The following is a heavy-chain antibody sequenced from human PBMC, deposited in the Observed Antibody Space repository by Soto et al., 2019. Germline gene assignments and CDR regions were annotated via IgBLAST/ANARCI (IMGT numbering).Heavy chain of an antibody. Sequence: ASVKVSCKASGYTFTSYGISWVRQAPGQGLEWMGWISAYNGNTNYAQKLQGRVTMTTDTSTSTAYMELRSLRSDDTAVYYCARDLSSGSSSAHNWFDPWGQGTLVT. CDR3: ARDLSSGSSSAHNWFDP. CDR2: ISAYNGNT. V-gene: IGHV1-18*04. J-gene: IGHJ5*02. CDR1: GYTFTSYG. D-gene: IGHD6-6*01.